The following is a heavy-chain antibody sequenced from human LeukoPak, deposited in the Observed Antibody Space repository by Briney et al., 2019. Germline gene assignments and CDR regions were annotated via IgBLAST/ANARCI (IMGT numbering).Heavy chain of an antibody. CDR1: GGTFTSYA. V-gene: IGHV1-69*13. CDR3: ARVGLRRGSGYYAMDV. Sequence: SVKVSCKASGGTFTSYAISWVRQAPGQGLEWMGGINPVFGSANYAQKFQGRVTITADESTSTVYMELSSLRFEDTAVYYCARVGLRRGSGYYAMDVWGQGTTVTVSS. J-gene: IGHJ6*02. CDR2: INPVFGSA. D-gene: IGHD3-10*01.